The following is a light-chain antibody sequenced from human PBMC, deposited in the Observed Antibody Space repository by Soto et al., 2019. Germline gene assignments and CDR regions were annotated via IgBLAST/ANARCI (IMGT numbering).Light chain of an antibody. J-gene: IGLJ1*01. V-gene: IGLV2-8*01. Sequence: QSALTQPPSASGSPGQSVTISCTGTSSDVGGYNYVSWYQQHPGKAPKLMIYEVTKRPSGVPDRFSGSKSGNTASLTVSGLQAEDEADYYCTSYAGINNLVFGTGTKVTVL. CDR2: EVT. CDR1: SSDVGGYNY. CDR3: TSYAGINNLV.